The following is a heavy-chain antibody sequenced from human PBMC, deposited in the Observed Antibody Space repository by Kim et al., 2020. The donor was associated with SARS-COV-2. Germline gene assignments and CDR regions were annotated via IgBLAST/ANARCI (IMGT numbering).Heavy chain of an antibody. Sequence: EYAASVKGRFTISRDDSKSIAYLQMNSLKTEDTAVYYCTRAHVRDDAFDIWGQGTMVTVSS. V-gene: IGHV3-49*02. D-gene: IGHD6-6*01. J-gene: IGHJ3*02. CDR3: TRAHVRDDAFDI.